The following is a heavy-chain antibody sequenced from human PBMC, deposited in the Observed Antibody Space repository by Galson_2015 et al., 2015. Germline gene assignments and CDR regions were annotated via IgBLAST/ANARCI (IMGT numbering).Heavy chain of an antibody. J-gene: IGHJ4*02. V-gene: IGHV1-8*01. Sequence: SVKVSCKASGYTFTSYDINWVRQATGQGLEWMGWMNPNSGNTGHAQKFQGRVTMTRNTSISTAYMELSSLRSEDTAVYYCARIPPGAVAAGGGWGRGTLVTVSS. D-gene: IGHD6-19*01. CDR1: GYTFTSYD. CDR3: ARIPPGAVAAGGG. CDR2: MNPNSGNT.